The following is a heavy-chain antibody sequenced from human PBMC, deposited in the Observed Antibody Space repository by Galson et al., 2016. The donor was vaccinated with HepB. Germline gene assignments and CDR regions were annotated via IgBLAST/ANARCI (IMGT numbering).Heavy chain of an antibody. CDR2: IKEDGSEE. Sequence: SLRLSCAASGFTFSSYWMTWVRQVPGKGLEWVAIIKEDGSEEYSVDSVKGRFTISRDNAKNSLYLQMNGLRVEDTAVYFCARVSHALVETDYDPWGQGTLVTVSS. J-gene: IGHJ5*02. CDR3: ARVSHALVETDYDP. D-gene: IGHD3-9*01. CDR1: GFTFSSYW. V-gene: IGHV3-7*04.